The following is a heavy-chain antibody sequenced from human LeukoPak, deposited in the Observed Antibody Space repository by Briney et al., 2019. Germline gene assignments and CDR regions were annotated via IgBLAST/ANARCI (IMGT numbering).Heavy chain of an antibody. CDR3: TSLVGSPTY. J-gene: IGHJ4*02. CDR2: IKSKRDGETT. Sequence: PGGSLRLSCAASGVTLRNYAMTWVRQAPGKGLEWVGRIKSKRDGETTDYAALVKSRFSISRDDSKNTVYLQMNSLRTEDTAVYYCTSLVGSPTYWGQGTLVAVSS. CDR1: GVTLRNYA. V-gene: IGHV3-15*01. D-gene: IGHD4-23*01.